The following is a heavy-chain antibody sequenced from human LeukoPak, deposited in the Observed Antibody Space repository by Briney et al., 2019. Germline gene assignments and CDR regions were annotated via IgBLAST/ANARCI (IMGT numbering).Heavy chain of an antibody. Sequence: AGRSLRLSCAASGFTFSNYGMHWVRQAPGKGLEWVAFISYDGSNKYYADSVKGRFTISRDNSKNTLYLQMNSLRAEDRAVYYCAKDLSNWNDVTTPDYWGQGTLVTVSS. V-gene: IGHV3-30*18. J-gene: IGHJ4*02. CDR1: GFTFSNYG. CDR2: ISYDGSNK. CDR3: AKDLSNWNDVTTPDY. D-gene: IGHD1-1*01.